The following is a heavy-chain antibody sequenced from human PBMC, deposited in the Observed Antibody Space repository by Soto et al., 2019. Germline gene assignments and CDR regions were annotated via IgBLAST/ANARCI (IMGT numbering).Heavy chain of an antibody. Sequence: ASGKVSCKVSGFTVTELSMDCVRPAPGKRHEWMGGFDPEDGETIYAREFQGRVTMTEDTSTDTAYMELSSLRSDDSAVFYCAAPSLYGTDAFDIWGQGTMVTVSS. CDR1: GFTVTELS. J-gene: IGHJ3*02. V-gene: IGHV1-24*01. CDR2: FDPEDGET. CDR3: AAPSLYGTDAFDI. D-gene: IGHD2-2*01.